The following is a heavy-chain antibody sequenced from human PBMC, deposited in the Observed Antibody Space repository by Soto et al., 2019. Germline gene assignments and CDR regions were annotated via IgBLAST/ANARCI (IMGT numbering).Heavy chain of an antibody. CDR2: INRSGGT. J-gene: IGHJ4*02. CDR3: ARAPTIGATFFDY. CDR1: GGSLSGHY. V-gene: IGHV4-34*01. Sequence: SETLSLTXAVSGGSLSGHYWSWIRQAPGKGLEWIGEINRSGGTNYDPSLKSRVTISVDASKNQFSLQLNSVTAADTAVYYCARAPTIGATFFDYWGQGSLVTVSS. D-gene: IGHD1-26*01.